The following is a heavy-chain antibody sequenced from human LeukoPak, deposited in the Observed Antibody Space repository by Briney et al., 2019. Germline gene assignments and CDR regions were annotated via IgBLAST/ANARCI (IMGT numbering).Heavy chain of an antibody. V-gene: IGHV3-64D*06. CDR2: ISMNVQTT. CDR3: VREGLERRTNFDY. CDR1: GFTFTSHL. Sequence: GGSLRLSCSAYGFTFTSHLMHWVRQAPGKGLQYVSGISMNVQTTYYAGSVKGRFTISRDSSKNTVYLQINSLTAEDTAVYYCVREGLERRTNFDYWGQGTLVSVSS. J-gene: IGHJ4*02. D-gene: IGHD1-1*01.